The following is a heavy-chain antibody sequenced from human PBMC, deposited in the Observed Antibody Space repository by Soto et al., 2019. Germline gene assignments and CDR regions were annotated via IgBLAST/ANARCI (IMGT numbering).Heavy chain of an antibody. V-gene: IGHV1-8*01. CDR2: LNPGSGDT. Sequence: ASVKVSCKASGYTFTNYDVNWARQVPGQGLEWMGWLNPGSGDTGYAQKFQGRVTMTRNTSIGTAYMELSSLRSGDTAIYYCARMASFGTLNWFDPWGQGTLVTVSS. CDR1: GYTFTNYD. CDR3: ARMASFGTLNWFDP. J-gene: IGHJ5*02. D-gene: IGHD3-16*01.